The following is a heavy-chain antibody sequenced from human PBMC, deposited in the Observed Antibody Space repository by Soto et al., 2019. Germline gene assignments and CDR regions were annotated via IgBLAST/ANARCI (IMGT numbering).Heavy chain of an antibody. D-gene: IGHD2-21*02. CDR1: GGSISSYY. Sequence: SETLSLTCTVSGGSISSYYWSWIRQPPGKGLEWIGYIYYSGSANYNPSLKSRVTISVDTSKNQFSLKLSSVTAADTAVYYCARGGIVVVTARSFDYWGQGTLVTVSS. V-gene: IGHV4-59*01. J-gene: IGHJ4*02. CDR3: ARGGIVVVTARSFDY. CDR2: IYYSGSA.